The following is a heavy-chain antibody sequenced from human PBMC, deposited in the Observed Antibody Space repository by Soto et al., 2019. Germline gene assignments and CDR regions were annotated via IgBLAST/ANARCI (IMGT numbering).Heavy chain of an antibody. CDR1: GFTFSGSA. CDR2: IRSKANSYAT. D-gene: IGHD3-3*01. CDR3: TSEGVLRFLEWQTL. Sequence: GGSLRLSCAASGFTFSGSAMHGVRQASGKGLEWVGRIRSKANSYATAYAASVKGRFTISRDDSKNTAYLQMNSLKTEDTAVYYCTSEGVLRFLEWQTLWGQGTLVTVSS. V-gene: IGHV3-73*01. J-gene: IGHJ4*02.